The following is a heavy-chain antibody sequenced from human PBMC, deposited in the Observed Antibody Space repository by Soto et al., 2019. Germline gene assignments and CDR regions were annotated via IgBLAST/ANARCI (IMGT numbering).Heavy chain of an antibody. J-gene: IGHJ5*02. CDR1: GGSISSSNW. D-gene: IGHD2-2*01. Sequence: QVQLQESGPGLVKPSETLSLTCAVSGGSISSSNWWQWVRQPPGKGLEWIGEIYYSGTTNYNPSLKSRVAISVDKSKNQCSLKLNSVTAADTAVYYCARVRQYCSETSCYLDPWGQGTLVTVSS. V-gene: IGHV4-4*02. CDR2: IYYSGTT. CDR3: ARVRQYCSETSCYLDP.